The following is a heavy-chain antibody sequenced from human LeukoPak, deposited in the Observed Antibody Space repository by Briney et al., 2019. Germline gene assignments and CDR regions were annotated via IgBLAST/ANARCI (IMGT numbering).Heavy chain of an antibody. V-gene: IGHV4-38-2*02. CDR1: GHSISSGYY. D-gene: IGHD4-17*01. Sequence: SETLSLTCTVSGHSISSGYYWGWIRQPPGKGLEWIGSIYHSGSTYYNPSLKSRVTISVDTSKNQFSLKLSSVAAADTAVYYCASGLRRFDYFDYWGQGTLVTVSS. CDR3: ASGLRRFDYFDY. J-gene: IGHJ4*02. CDR2: IYHSGST.